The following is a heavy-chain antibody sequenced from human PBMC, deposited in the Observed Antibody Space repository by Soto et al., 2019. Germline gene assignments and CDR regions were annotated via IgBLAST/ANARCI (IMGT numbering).Heavy chain of an antibody. CDR1: GYTFTSYA. Sequence: GASVKVSCKASGYTFTSYAMHWVRQAPGQRLEWMGWINAGNGNTKYSQKFQGRVTITRDTSASTAYMELSSLRSEDTAVYYCARDPFLEAAAGDYYYYGMDVWGQGTTVTVSS. CDR3: ARDPFLEAAAGDYYYYGMDV. J-gene: IGHJ6*02. V-gene: IGHV1-3*01. CDR2: INAGNGNT. D-gene: IGHD6-13*01.